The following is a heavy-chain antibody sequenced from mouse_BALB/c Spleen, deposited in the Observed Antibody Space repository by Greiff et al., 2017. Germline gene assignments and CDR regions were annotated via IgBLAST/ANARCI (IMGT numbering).Heavy chain of an antibody. CDR1: GFTFSSYD. CDR3: ARRRDWYYFDY. Sequence: EVQLVESGGGLVKPGGSLKLSCAASGFTFSSYDMSWVRQTPEKRLEWVASISSGGSTYYPDSVKGRFTISRDNARNILYLQMSSLRSEDTAMYYCARRRDWYYFDYWGQGTTLTVSS. V-gene: IGHV5-6-5*01. J-gene: IGHJ2*01. CDR2: ISSGGST.